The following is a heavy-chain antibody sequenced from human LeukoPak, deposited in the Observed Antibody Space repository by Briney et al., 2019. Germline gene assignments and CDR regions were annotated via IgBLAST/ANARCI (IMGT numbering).Heavy chain of an antibody. CDR1: GYTFTGYY. V-gene: IGHV1-2*02. CDR2: ISPNSGGT. Sequence: GASVKVSCKASGYTFTGYYIHWVRQAPGQGLEWVGWISPNSGGTNYAQKFQGRVTMTRDTSITTAYMELTRLTSDDTAAYYCARGDIVGASWIDHWGQGVPVTVSS. CDR3: ARGDIVGASWIDH. D-gene: IGHD1-26*01. J-gene: IGHJ4*02.